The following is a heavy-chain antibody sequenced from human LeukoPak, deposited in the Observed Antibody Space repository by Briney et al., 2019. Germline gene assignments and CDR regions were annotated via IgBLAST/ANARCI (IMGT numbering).Heavy chain of an antibody. CDR2: IKSKTDGGTT. D-gene: IGHD6-13*01. V-gene: IGHV3-15*01. Sequence: PGGSLRLSCAASGFTFSNAWMSWVRQAPGKGLEWVGRIKSKTDGGTTDYAAPVKGRFTISRDDSKNTLYLQMNSLQTEDTAVYYCTTDDPVYSSSWDRPFDYWGQGTLVTVSS. J-gene: IGHJ4*02. CDR3: TTDDPVYSSSWDRPFDY. CDR1: GFTFSNAW.